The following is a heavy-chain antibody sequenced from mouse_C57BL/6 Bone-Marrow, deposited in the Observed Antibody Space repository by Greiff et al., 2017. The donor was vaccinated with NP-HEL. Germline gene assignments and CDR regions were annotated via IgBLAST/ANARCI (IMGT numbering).Heavy chain of an antibody. CDR2: IYPRSGNT. Sequence: QVQLQQSGAELARPGASVKLSCKASGYTFTSYGISWVKQRTGQGLEWIGEIYPRSGNTYYNEKFKGKATLTADKSSSTAYMELRSLTSEDSAVYFCASGIYYDYDGFAYWGQGTLVTVSA. V-gene: IGHV1-81*01. J-gene: IGHJ3*01. CDR3: ASGIYYDYDGFAY. D-gene: IGHD2-4*01. CDR1: GYTFTSYG.